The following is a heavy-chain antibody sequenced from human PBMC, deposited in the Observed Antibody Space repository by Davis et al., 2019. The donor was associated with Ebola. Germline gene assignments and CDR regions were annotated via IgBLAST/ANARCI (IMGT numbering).Heavy chain of an antibody. CDR1: GFTFSDYD. Sequence: GGSLRLSCAASGFTFSDYDMSWIRQAPGKGLEWVSYISSRGDTIYYRDSVRGRFTISRDNAKNSLYLQMNGLRAEDSAVYYCARERGGLDYWGQGTLVTVSS. V-gene: IGHV3-11*01. CDR2: ISSRGDTI. J-gene: IGHJ4*02. D-gene: IGHD2-15*01. CDR3: ARERGGLDY.